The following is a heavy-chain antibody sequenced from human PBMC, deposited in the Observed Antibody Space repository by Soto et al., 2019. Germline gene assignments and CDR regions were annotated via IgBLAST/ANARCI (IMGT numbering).Heavy chain of an antibody. CDR3: AKGGGDGGNGIYYFDY. V-gene: IGHV3-23*01. CDR2: ISGSGGST. Sequence: PGGSLRLSCAASGFTSSSYAMSWVRQAPGKGLEWVSAISGSGGSTYYADSVKGRFTISRDNSKNTLYLQMNSLRAEDTAVYYCAKGGGDGGNGIYYFDYWGQGTLVTVSS. D-gene: IGHD2-15*01. CDR1: GFTSSSYA. J-gene: IGHJ4*02.